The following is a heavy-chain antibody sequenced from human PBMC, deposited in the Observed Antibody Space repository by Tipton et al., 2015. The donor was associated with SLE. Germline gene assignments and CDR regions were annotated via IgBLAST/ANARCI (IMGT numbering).Heavy chain of an antibody. J-gene: IGHJ4*02. CDR2: IRGSGGST. CDR1: GFTFSTYA. V-gene: IGHV3-23*01. D-gene: IGHD1/OR15-1a*01. CDR3: AMRRGTADEVSYFDY. Sequence: SLRLSCAASGFTFSTYAMSWVRQAPGQGLERVSTIRGSGGSTYYADSVKGRSTISRDNSKNTLYLQMNSLRAEDTAVYYCAMRRGTADEVSYFDYWGQGILVTVSS.